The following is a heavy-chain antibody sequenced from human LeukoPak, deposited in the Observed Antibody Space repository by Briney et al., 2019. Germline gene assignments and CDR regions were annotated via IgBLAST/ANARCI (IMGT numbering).Heavy chain of an antibody. CDR1: GFTFSYYW. J-gene: IGHJ4*02. CDR3: ARDHGYSIDY. V-gene: IGHV3-30-3*01. Sequence: PGGSLRLSCAASGFTFSYYWMGWVRQAPGKGLEWVAVISYDGSNKYYADSVKGRFTISRDNSKNTLYLQMNSLRAEDTAVYYCARDHGYSIDYWGQGTLVTVSS. CDR2: ISYDGSNK. D-gene: IGHD2-15*01.